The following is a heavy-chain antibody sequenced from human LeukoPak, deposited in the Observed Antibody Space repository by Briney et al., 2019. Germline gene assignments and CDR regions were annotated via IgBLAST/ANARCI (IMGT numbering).Heavy chain of an antibody. V-gene: IGHV3-74*01. Sequence: GGSLRLSCAASGFTFSSYWMHWVRQVPGKGLVWVARIGTDGSGTTYADYVQGRFTISRDNAKNTLFLQMNSLRAEDTAVYYCARDKYGGNSNAFDTWGQGTLVTVSS. CDR3: ARDKYGGNSNAFDT. D-gene: IGHD4-23*01. J-gene: IGHJ3*02. CDR2: IGTDGSGT. CDR1: GFTFSSYW.